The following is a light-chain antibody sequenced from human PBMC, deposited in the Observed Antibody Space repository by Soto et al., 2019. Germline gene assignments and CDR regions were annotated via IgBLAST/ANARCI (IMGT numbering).Light chain of an antibody. Sequence: DIQMTQSPSSLSASVGDRVTITCRASQRIASFLHWYQQRQGQVPKLLIYAASNLHTGVPARFSGSGSGTNFTLTISSLQPEDFTSYYCQQSHSAPPTFGQGTNVEIK. V-gene: IGKV1-39*01. CDR2: AAS. CDR1: QRIASF. CDR3: QQSHSAPPT. J-gene: IGKJ1*01.